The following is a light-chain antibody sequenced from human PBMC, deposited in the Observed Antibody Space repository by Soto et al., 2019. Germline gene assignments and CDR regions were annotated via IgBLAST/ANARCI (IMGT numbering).Light chain of an antibody. CDR3: HQSSHSPRT. Sequence: EIVMTQSPATLSVSPGDRATLSCRAGQPLNNNVAWYQHKPGQAPRLLIYGTSTRATGISARFSGGGSGTEFTLTISSLQSEDFAVYYCHQSSHSPRTFGQGTKVEIK. J-gene: IGKJ1*01. CDR2: GTS. V-gene: IGKV3-15*01. CDR1: QPLNNN.